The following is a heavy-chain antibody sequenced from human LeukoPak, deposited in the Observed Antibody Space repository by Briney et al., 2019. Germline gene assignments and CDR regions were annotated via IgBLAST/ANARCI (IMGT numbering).Heavy chain of an antibody. Sequence: GGSLRLSCAASGFTFSSYSMNWVRQAPGKGLEWVSYISSSSSTIYYADSVKGRFTISRDNAKNSLYLQMNSLRAEDTAVYYSARGRLLWFGELNAGLDYWGQGTLVTVSS. CDR1: GFTFSSYS. V-gene: IGHV3-48*01. J-gene: IGHJ4*02. D-gene: IGHD3-10*01. CDR3: ARGRLLWFGELNAGLDY. CDR2: ISSSSSTI.